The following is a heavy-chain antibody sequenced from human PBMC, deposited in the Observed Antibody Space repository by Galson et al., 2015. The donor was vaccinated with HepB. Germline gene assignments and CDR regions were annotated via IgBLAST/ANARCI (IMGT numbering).Heavy chain of an antibody. Sequence: SVKVSCKASGYTFTTYGISWMRQAPGQGLEWMGWISVYNGKTNYAQKLQGRFTMTTDTSTSTAYMELRSLGSDDTAVYYCARGDGAWFDPWGQGTLVTVFS. CDR1: GYTFTTYG. J-gene: IGHJ5*02. CDR2: ISVYNGKT. V-gene: IGHV1-18*01. CDR3: ARGDGAWFDP. D-gene: IGHD2-21*02.